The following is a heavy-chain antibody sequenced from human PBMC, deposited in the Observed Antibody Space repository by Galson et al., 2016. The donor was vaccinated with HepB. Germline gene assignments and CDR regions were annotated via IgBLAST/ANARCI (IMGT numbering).Heavy chain of an antibody. CDR1: GFTFSDYY. V-gene: IGHV3-11*06. Sequence: SLRLSCAASGFTFSDYYMSWIRQAPGKGLEWVSYISSSSSYTNYADSVKGRFTISRDNAKNSLYLQMNSLRAEDTALYYCARDNYGDPNWFDPWGQGTLVTVSS. D-gene: IGHD4-17*01. CDR2: ISSSSSYT. CDR3: ARDNYGDPNWFDP. J-gene: IGHJ5*02.